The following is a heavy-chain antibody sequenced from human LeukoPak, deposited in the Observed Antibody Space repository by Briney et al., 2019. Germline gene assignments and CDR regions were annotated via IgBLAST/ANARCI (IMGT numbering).Heavy chain of an antibody. CDR1: GYTFTSYA. CDR2: INAGNGNT. Sequence: ASVKVSCKASGYTFTSYAMHWVRQAPGQRLEWMGWINAGNGNTKYSQELQGRVTITRDTSASTAYMELSSLRSEDMAVYYCARAYCTNGVCLFDYWGQGTLVTVSS. V-gene: IGHV1-3*03. J-gene: IGHJ4*02. CDR3: ARAYCTNGVCLFDY. D-gene: IGHD2-8*01.